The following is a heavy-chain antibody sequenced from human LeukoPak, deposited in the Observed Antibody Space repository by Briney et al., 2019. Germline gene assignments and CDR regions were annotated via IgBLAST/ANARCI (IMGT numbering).Heavy chain of an antibody. CDR1: GYTFTSYG. J-gene: IGHJ6*02. D-gene: IGHD3-3*01. V-gene: IGHV1-46*01. Sequence: PGASVKVSCTASGYTFTSYGISWVRQAPGQGLEWMGIINPSDGSTSYAQKFQGRVTMTRDTSTSTVYMELSSLRSEGTAVYYCARVPSGVVHGMDVWGQGTTVTVSS. CDR3: ARVPSGVVHGMDV. CDR2: INPSDGST.